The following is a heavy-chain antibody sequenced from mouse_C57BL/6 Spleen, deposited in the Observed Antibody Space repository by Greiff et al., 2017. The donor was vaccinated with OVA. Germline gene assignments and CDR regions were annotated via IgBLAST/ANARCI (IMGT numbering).Heavy chain of an antibody. CDR1: GYTFTSYW. D-gene: IGHD1-1*01. Sequence: VKLQQPGAELVKPGASVKLSCKASGYTFTSYWMHWVKQRPGQGLEWIGMIHPNSGSTNYNEKFKSKATLTVDKSSSTAYMQLSSLTSEDSAVYYCARDGSSDYAMDYWGQGTSVTVSS. CDR3: ARDGSSDYAMDY. CDR2: IHPNSGST. J-gene: IGHJ4*01. V-gene: IGHV1-64*01.